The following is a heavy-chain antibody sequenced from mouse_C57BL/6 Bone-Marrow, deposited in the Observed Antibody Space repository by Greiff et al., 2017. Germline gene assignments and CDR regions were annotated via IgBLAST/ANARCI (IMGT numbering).Heavy chain of an antibody. CDR2: IDPANGNT. V-gene: IGHV14-3*01. J-gene: IGHJ3*01. Sequence: EVKLQESVAELVRPGASVKLSCTASGFNIQNTYMHWVKQRPEQGLEWIGRIDPANGNTKYAPKFQGKATITADTSSNTAYLQLSSLTSEYTAIYYCARCAYYSNYLFAYWGQGTLVTVSA. CDR3: ARCAYYSNYLFAY. CDR1: GFNIQNTY. D-gene: IGHD2-5*01.